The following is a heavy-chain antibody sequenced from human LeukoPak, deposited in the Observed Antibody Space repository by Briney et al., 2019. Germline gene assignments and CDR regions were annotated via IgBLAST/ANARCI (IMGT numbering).Heavy chain of an antibody. V-gene: IGHV4-39*01. CDR3: ARTAGPGYFVY. CDR2: IYYSGSA. CDR1: GGSISSSTYY. J-gene: IGHJ4*02. D-gene: IGHD6-13*01. Sequence: RPSETLSLTRTVSGGSISSSTYYWGWIRQPPGKGLEWIGNIYYSGSAYYNPSLKSRVTISVDTSKNQFYLKVSSVTAADTAVYYCARTAGPGYFVYWGQGTLVTVSS.